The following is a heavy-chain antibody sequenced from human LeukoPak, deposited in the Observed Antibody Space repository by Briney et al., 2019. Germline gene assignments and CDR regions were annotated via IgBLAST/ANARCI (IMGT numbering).Heavy chain of an antibody. Sequence: GGSLRLSCAASGFTFSNYAMNWVRQAPGKGLEWVSAVSGSAASTYYADSVKGRFTISGDNSKNTLYLQMNSLRAEDTAVYYCAKGEATGKADCWGQGTLVTVSS. D-gene: IGHD5-24*01. V-gene: IGHV3-23*01. CDR1: GFTFSNYA. CDR2: VSGSAAST. J-gene: IGHJ4*02. CDR3: AKGEATGKADC.